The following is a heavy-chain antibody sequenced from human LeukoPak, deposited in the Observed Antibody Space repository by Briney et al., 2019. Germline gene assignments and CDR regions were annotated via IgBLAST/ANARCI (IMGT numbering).Heavy chain of an antibody. CDR1: GYTFTGYY. J-gene: IGHJ4*02. D-gene: IGHD3-3*01. V-gene: IGHV1-2*02. Sequence: ASVKVSCKASGYTFTGYYMHWVRQAPGQGLEWMGWINPNSGGTNYAQKFQGRVTMTRDTSISTAYMELSRLRSDDTAVYYCARGSFSYDFWSGYYNPAGDYWGQGTLVTVSS. CDR3: ARGSFSYDFWSGYYNPAGDY. CDR2: INPNSGGT.